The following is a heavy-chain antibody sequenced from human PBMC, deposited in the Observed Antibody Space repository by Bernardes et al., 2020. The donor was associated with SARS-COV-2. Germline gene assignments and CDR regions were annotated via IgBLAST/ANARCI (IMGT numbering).Heavy chain of an antibody. J-gene: IGHJ5*02. CDR3: ARGDYSNYGWFDP. CDR1: GGSISRYY. V-gene: IGHV4-59*01. D-gene: IGHD4-4*01. CDR2: IFYSGST. Sequence: SETLSLTCTVSGGSISRYYWSWIRQPPGKGLEWIGYIFYSGSTNYNPSLKSRVTISLDTSKSQFSLKLTSVTAADTAVYYCARGDYSNYGWFDPWGQGTLVTVSS.